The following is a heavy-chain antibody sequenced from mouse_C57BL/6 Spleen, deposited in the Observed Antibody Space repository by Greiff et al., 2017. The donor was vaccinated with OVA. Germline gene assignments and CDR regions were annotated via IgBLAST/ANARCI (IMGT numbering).Heavy chain of an antibody. J-gene: IGHJ2*01. CDR3: AKRSYYYGSSSYYFDY. Sequence: QVQLQQSGAELMKPGASVKLSCKATGYTFTGYWIEWVKQRPGHGLDWIGEILPGSGSTNYNEKFKGKATFTADTSSNTAYMQLSSLTTEDSAIYYCAKRSYYYGSSSYYFDYWGQGTTLTVSS. D-gene: IGHD1-1*01. CDR2: ILPGSGST. CDR1: GYTFTGYW. V-gene: IGHV1-9*01.